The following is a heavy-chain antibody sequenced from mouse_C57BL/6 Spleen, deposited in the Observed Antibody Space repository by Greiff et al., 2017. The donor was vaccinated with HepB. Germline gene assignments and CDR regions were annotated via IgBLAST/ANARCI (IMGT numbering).Heavy chain of an antibody. CDR1: GFTFSDYG. CDR3: AGSPITTVPYWYFDV. Sequence: EVMLVESGGGLVKPGGSLKLSCAASGFTFSDYGMHWVRQAPEKGLEWVAYISSGSSTIYYADTVKGRFTISRDNAKNTLFLQMTSLRSEDTAMYYCAGSPITTVPYWYFDVWGTGTTVTVSS. V-gene: IGHV5-17*01. CDR2: ISSGSSTI. D-gene: IGHD1-1*01. J-gene: IGHJ1*03.